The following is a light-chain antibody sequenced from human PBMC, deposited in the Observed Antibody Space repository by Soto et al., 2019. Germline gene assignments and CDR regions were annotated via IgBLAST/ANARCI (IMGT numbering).Light chain of an antibody. CDR1: SSDVGAYNY. J-gene: IGLJ1*01. Sequence: QSVLTQPASMSGSPGQSITISCTGTSSDVGAYNYVSWYQQHPGKAPKLMIYEVNYRPSGVSNRFSGSESGITASLTISGLQAEDEADYYCSSYASTSTAVFGTGTKVTVL. V-gene: IGLV2-14*01. CDR2: EVN. CDR3: SSYASTSTAV.